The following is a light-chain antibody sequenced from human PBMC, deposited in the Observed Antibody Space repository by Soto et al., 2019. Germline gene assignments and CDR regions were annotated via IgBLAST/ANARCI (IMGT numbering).Light chain of an antibody. CDR3: QQRSNWPPIT. CDR1: QSVNSY. J-gene: IGKJ5*01. Sequence: EIVLTQSPATLSLSPGERATLSCRASQSVNSYLAWYQQKPGQAPRLLIYDASNRATGIPARFSGSGSGTDFTLTITSLEPDDFAVYYFQQRSNWPPITFGQGTRLEIK. V-gene: IGKV3-11*01. CDR2: DAS.